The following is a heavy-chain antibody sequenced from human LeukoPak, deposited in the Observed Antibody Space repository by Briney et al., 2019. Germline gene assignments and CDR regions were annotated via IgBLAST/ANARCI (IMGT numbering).Heavy chain of an antibody. Sequence: SETLSLTYTVSGGSISSYYWNWIRQPPGKGLEWIGYIYYSGSTNYNPSLKSRVTISVDTSKNQFSLKLSSVTAADTAVYYCARHPPARAIYNWFDPWGQGTLVTVSS. CDR2: IYYSGST. J-gene: IGHJ5*02. CDR3: ARHPPARAIYNWFDP. V-gene: IGHV4-59*08. CDR1: GGSISSYY. D-gene: IGHD1-26*01.